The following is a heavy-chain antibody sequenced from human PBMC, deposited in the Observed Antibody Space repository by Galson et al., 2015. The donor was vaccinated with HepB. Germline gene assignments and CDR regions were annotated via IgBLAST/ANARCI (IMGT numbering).Heavy chain of an antibody. V-gene: IGHV1-3*01. CDR3: AAGVVVVPAAMPSFTDYYGMDV. CDR2: INAGNGNT. D-gene: IGHD2-2*01. Sequence: SVKASCKASGYTFTSYAMHWVRQAPGQRLEWMGWINAGNGNTKYSQKFQGRVTITRDTSASTAYMELSSLRSEDTAVYYCAAGVVVVPAAMPSFTDYYGMDVWGQGTTVTVSS. J-gene: IGHJ6*02. CDR1: GYTFTSYA.